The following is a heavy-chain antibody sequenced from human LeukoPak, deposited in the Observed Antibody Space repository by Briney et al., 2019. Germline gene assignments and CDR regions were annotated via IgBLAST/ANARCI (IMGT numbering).Heavy chain of an antibody. V-gene: IGHV3-74*01. CDR3: ARDRNWDYYRFDP. Sequence: GGSLRLSCAASGFTFNKYWMHWVRQAPGKGLVWVSRINSDGSNTTYADSVKGRFTISRDNAENTLYLRVNSLRAEDSAVYYCARDRNWDYYRFDPSGQGTLVTVSS. J-gene: IGHJ5*02. CDR1: GFTFNKYW. CDR2: INSDGSNT. D-gene: IGHD1-7*01.